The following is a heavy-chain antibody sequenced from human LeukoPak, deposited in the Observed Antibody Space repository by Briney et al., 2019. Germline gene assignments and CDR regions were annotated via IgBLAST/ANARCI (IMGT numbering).Heavy chain of an antibody. V-gene: IGHV3-48*03. D-gene: IGHD2-2*01. CDR1: GFTFSSYE. J-gene: IGHJ3*02. CDR3: ARGYCSSTSCHDAFDI. CDR2: ISSSGSTI. Sequence: PGGSLRLSCAASGFTFSSYEMNWVRQAPGKGLEWVSYISSSGSTIYYADSVKGRFTISRDNAKNSLYLQMNSLRAEDTAVYYCARGYCSSTSCHDAFDIWGQGTMVTVSS.